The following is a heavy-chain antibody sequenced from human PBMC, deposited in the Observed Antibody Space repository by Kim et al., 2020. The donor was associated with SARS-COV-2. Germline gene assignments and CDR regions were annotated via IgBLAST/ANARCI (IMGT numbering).Heavy chain of an antibody. CDR2: INHSGST. V-gene: IGHV4-34*01. Sequence: SETLSLTCAVYGGSFSGYYWSWIRQPPGKGLEWIGEINHSGSTNYNPSLKSRVTISVDTSKNQFSLKLSSVTAADTAVYYCASLMSGYCSSTSCYTRDYWGQGTLVTVSS. CDR1: GGSFSGYY. D-gene: IGHD2-2*02. CDR3: ASLMSGYCSSTSCYTRDY. J-gene: IGHJ4*02.